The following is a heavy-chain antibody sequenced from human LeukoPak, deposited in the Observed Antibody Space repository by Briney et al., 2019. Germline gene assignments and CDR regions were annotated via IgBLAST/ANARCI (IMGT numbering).Heavy chain of an antibody. CDR3: AQDGSGTYTGFEY. CDR2: INPNSGGT. CDR1: GYTFTDYR. J-gene: IGHJ4*02. V-gene: IGHV1-2*06. D-gene: IGHD3-10*01. Sequence: ASVKVSCKASGYTFTDYRLHWVRQAPGQGLEWMGRINPNSGGTDYAQKFQGRVTMTRDTSINTAYMELGSLGSDDTAVYYCAQDGSGTYTGFEYWGQGTQVTVSS.